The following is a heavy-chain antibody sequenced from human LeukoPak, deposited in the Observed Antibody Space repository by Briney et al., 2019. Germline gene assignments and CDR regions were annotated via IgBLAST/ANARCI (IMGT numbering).Heavy chain of an antibody. CDR2: IYSSGSN. Sequence: SETLSLTCTVSGVSISSYYWSWVRQPAGKGLEWVGRIYSSGSNNYNPSLNSRVTMSVDTSNNQFSLKLSSVTAANTAVYYCAREGRGRRGYSGYVQTWFDPWGQGTLVTVSS. D-gene: IGHD5-12*01. V-gene: IGHV4-4*07. CDR3: AREGRGRRGYSGYVQTWFDP. CDR1: GVSISSYY. J-gene: IGHJ5*02.